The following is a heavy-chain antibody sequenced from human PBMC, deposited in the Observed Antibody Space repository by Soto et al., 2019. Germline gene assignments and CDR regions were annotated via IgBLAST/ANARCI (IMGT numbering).Heavy chain of an antibody. D-gene: IGHD3-9*01. CDR1: GFTFSRYG. CDR2: ISYDGSNK. CDR3: SKVLLRYLDWLSSEWFDC. V-gene: IGHV3-30*18. J-gene: IGHJ4*02. Sequence: QVQLVESGGGVVQPGRSLRLSCAASGFTFSRYGRHWVRQAPGQGLEWVAVISYDGSNKYYADSVKVRFTISRDNSKSSLYLQMNSPSAEATAVSYCSKVLLRYLDWLSSEWFDCRGQGTLVTVSS.